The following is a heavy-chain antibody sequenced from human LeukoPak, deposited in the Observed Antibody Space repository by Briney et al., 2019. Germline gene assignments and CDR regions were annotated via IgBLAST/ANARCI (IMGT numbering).Heavy chain of an antibody. J-gene: IGHJ4*02. CDR1: GFTFSSYG. CDR3: ARASSYGSGSYDDY. Sequence: PGRSLRLSCAASGFTFSSYGMHWVRQAPGKGLEWVAVISYDGSNKYYADSVKGRFTISRDNSKNTLYLQMNSLRAEDTAVYYCARASSYGSGSYDDYWGQGTLVTVSS. D-gene: IGHD3-10*01. CDR2: ISYDGSNK. V-gene: IGHV3-30*03.